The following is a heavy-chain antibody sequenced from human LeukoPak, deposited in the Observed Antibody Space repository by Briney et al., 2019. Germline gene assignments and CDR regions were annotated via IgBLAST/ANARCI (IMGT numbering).Heavy chain of an antibody. J-gene: IGHJ4*02. Sequence: PSETLSLTCTGSGGSISSSSFYWGWIRQTPGKGLEWIGSIYYSGSTYYNPSLKSRVTISVDTSKNQFSLKLSSVTAADTAVYYCARGEAYGSGSYDYWGQGTLVTVSS. CDR2: IYYSGST. CDR3: ARGEAYGSGSYDY. D-gene: IGHD3-10*01. V-gene: IGHV4-39*07. CDR1: GGSISSSSFY.